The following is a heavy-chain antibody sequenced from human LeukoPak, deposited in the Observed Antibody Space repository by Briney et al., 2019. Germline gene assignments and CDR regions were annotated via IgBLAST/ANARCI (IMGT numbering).Heavy chain of an antibody. CDR2: ISHSGVT. V-gene: IGHV4-34*01. CDR3: ASFRWGVGFEN. Sequence: GSLRLSCAASGFTFSSYAMSWIRQTPGKGLEWIGEISHSGVTKYNPSLKSRVSISVDTSKNQFSLNLNSVTAADTAMYYCASFRWGVGFENWGQGTLVTVSS. J-gene: IGHJ4*02. D-gene: IGHD3-16*01. CDR1: GFTFSSYA.